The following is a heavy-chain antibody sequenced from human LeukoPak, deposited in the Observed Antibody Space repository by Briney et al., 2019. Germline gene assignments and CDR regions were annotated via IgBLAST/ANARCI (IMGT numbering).Heavy chain of an antibody. D-gene: IGHD1-1*01. J-gene: IGHJ4*02. V-gene: IGHV3-43D*03. CDR1: GFTFDDYA. CDR2: ISWGGTST. Sequence: PGGSLRLSCAASGFTFDDYAMHWVRQAPGKGLEWVSLISWGGTSTYYRNSVKGRFTISRDNSRNTLYLQMSSLRAEDTALYYCAKDEERTGTTPVFDYWGQGALVTVSS. CDR3: AKDEERTGTTPVFDY.